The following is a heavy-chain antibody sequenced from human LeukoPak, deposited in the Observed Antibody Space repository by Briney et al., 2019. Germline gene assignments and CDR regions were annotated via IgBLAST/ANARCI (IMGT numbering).Heavy chain of an antibody. CDR3: ARSQEGTIDY. Sequence: GGSLRLSCAASEFTFSNYVMHWVRQAPGRGLEWVAVISSDGNSKYYADSVKGRFTISRDNSKNTLFLQMNSLRAEDTAVYYCARSQEGTIDYWGQGTLVTVSS. CDR1: EFTFSNYV. D-gene: IGHD1-1*01. J-gene: IGHJ4*02. CDR2: ISSDGNSK. V-gene: IGHV3-30*04.